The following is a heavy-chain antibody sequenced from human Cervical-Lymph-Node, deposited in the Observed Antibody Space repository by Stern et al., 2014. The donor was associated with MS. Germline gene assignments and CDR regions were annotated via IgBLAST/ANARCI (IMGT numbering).Heavy chain of an antibody. Sequence: VQLVESGAEVKKPGASVKVSCKASGYAFTTYYMHWVRQAPGQGLEWMGIINPSGDTTRYAQKFQGRVTMTRDTSTSTVYMELSSLRSEDTAVYYCARDLPPSTYYYDSSGYPFDYWGQGTLVTVSS. V-gene: IGHV1-46*01. CDR3: ARDLPPSTYYYDSSGYPFDY. CDR1: GYAFTTYY. J-gene: IGHJ4*02. CDR2: INPSGDTT. D-gene: IGHD3-22*01.